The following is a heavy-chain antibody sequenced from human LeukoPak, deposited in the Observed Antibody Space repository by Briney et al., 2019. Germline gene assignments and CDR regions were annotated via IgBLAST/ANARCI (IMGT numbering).Heavy chain of an antibody. CDR2: ISGSGDST. D-gene: IGHD3-10*01. V-gene: IGHV3-23*01. J-gene: IGHJ4*02. CDR1: GFTFTTYG. Sequence: PGGSLRLSCAASGFTFTTYGMAWVRQAPGKGLEWVSVISGSGDSTYYADSVKGRFTTSRGNSKNTVSLQMNSLSAEDTATYYCASGDSRFDYWGQGTLVTVSS. CDR3: ASGDSRFDY.